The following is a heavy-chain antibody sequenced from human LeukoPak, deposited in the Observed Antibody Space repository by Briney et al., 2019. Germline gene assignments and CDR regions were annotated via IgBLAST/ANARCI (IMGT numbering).Heavy chain of an antibody. CDR1: GFTISDYW. Sequence: GGSLRLSCAASGFTISDYWMSWVRQAPGKGLEWVANIKEDGSEKNYVDSTKGRFTISRDNAQNSLYLQMNSLKAEDTAVYYCARIGYRGSCTDFWGQGTLVTVSS. D-gene: IGHD6-13*01. V-gene: IGHV3-7*01. CDR2: IKEDGSEK. CDR3: ARIGYRGSCTDF. J-gene: IGHJ4*02.